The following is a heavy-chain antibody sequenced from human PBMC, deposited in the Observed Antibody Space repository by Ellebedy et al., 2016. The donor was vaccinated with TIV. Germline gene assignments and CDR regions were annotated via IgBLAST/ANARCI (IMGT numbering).Heavy chain of an antibody. CDR2: ISFDGSNK. V-gene: IGHV3-30*01. Sequence: GESLKISCAASGFTFSSYSMQWVRQAPGRGLEWVAVISFDGSNKDYADSVRGRFTIFRDNSKNTLYLQMNSLRPEDTAEYYCARDIYSYGYGAFDYWGQGTPVTVSS. CDR1: GFTFSSYS. J-gene: IGHJ4*02. D-gene: IGHD5-18*01. CDR3: ARDIYSYGYGAFDY.